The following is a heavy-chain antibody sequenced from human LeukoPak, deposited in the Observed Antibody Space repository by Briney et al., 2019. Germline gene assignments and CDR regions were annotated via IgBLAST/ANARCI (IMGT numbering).Heavy chain of an antibody. J-gene: IGHJ5*02. Sequence: GGSLRLSCAASGFTFSSYAMSWVRQAPGKGLEWVSAISGSGGSTYYADPVKGRFTISRDNSKNTLYLQMNSLRAEDTAVYYCAKAGDIVVVPAAIVFDPWAQGTLVTVSS. V-gene: IGHV3-23*01. CDR3: AKAGDIVVVPAAIVFDP. D-gene: IGHD2-2*01. CDR2: ISGSGGST. CDR1: GFTFSSYA.